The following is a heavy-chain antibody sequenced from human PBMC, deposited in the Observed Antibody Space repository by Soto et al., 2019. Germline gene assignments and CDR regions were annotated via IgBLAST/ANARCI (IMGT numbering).Heavy chain of an antibody. Sequence: QVQLVESGGGVAQPGGSLRLSCAASGFTFGSYAMHWVRQAPGKGLGWVAVILYDGTREYYADSVKGRVTISRDKSGNTLFLQMNRLRADDTAVYYCARDQSGSDIWTIDYWGQGTLVTVPS. CDR2: ILYDGTRE. V-gene: IGHV3-33*05. J-gene: IGHJ4*02. CDR1: GFTFGSYA. D-gene: IGHD3-9*01. CDR3: ARDQSGSDIWTIDY.